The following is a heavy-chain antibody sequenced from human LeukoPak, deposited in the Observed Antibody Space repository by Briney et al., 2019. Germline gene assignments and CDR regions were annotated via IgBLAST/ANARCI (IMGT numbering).Heavy chain of an antibody. Sequence: PSETLSLTCPVSGGSISGYHWSWIRQPPGQRLEWIGYVYYSGSTNYNPSLKSRVTISEDTSKNQVSLKLSSVTAADTAVYYCAREGRVGYDFWSGYYDGMDVWGQGTTVTVSS. CDR3: AREGRVGYDFWSGYYDGMDV. CDR2: VYYSGST. D-gene: IGHD3-3*01. CDR1: GGSISGYH. V-gene: IGHV4-59*13. J-gene: IGHJ6*02.